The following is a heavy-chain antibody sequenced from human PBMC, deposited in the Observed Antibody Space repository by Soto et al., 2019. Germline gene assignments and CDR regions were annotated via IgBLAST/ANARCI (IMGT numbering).Heavy chain of an antibody. CDR2: IYHSGST. D-gene: IGHD3-3*01. V-gene: IGHV4-30-2*01. J-gene: IGHJ6*02. CDR1: GGSISSGGYS. CDR3: ARGSYTIFGVVMDV. Sequence: SETLSLTCAVSGGSISSGGYSWSWIRQPPGKGLEWIGYIYHSGSTYYNPSLKSRVAISVDRSKNQFSLKLSSVTAADTAVYYCARGSYTIFGVVMDVWGQGTTVTVSS.